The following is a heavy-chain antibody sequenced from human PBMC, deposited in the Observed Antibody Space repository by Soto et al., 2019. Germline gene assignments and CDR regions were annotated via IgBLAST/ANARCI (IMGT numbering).Heavy chain of an antibody. D-gene: IGHD2-21*02. CDR1: GFTFSSYW. CDR3: ASFGGDHNYYYYYMDV. Sequence: PGGSLRLSCAASGFTFSSYWMSWVRQAPGKGLEWVANIKQDGSEKYYVDSVKGRFTISRDNAKNSLYLQMNSLRAEDTAVYYCASFGGDHNYYYYYMDVWGKGTTVTVSS. CDR2: IKQDGSEK. V-gene: IGHV3-7*01. J-gene: IGHJ6*03.